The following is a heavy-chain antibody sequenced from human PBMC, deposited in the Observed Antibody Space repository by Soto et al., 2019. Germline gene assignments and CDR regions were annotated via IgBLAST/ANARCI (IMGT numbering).Heavy chain of an antibody. CDR3: ARVKCSGGSCPGYFDY. D-gene: IGHD2-15*01. V-gene: IGHV1-18*01. J-gene: IGHJ4*02. Sequence: VASVKVSCKASGYTFTSYGISWVRQAPGQGLEWMGWISAYNGNTNYAQKLQGRVTMTTDTSTSTAYMELRSLRSDDTAVYYCARVKCSGGSCPGYFDYWGQGTLVTVSS. CDR1: GYTFTSYG. CDR2: ISAYNGNT.